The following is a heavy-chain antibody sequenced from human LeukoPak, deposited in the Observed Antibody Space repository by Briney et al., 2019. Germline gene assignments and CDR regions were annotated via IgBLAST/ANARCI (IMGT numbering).Heavy chain of an antibody. CDR1: GFTFSSYA. CDR2: ISGSGGST. Sequence: GGSLRLSCAASGFTFSSYAMSWVRQAPGKGLEWVSAISGSGGSTYYADSVKGRFTISRDNSKNTLYLQMNSLRAEDTAVYYCACHGSSWYKRYFQHWGQGTLVTVSS. D-gene: IGHD6-13*01. J-gene: IGHJ1*01. V-gene: IGHV3-23*01. CDR3: ACHGSSWYKRYFQH.